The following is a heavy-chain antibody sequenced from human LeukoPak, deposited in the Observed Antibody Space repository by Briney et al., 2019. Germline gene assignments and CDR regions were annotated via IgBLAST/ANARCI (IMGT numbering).Heavy chain of an antibody. CDR2: IFYSGST. V-gene: IGHV4-39*07. CDR3: AKEVVGP. D-gene: IGHD1-26*01. CDR1: GDSISSSIYY. J-gene: IGHJ5*02. Sequence: SQTLSLTCTVSGDSISSSIYYWGWIRQPPGKGLEWIGSIFYSGSTYYNSSLKSRVIISVDTSKNQLSLKLTSVTAADTAVYYCAKEVVGPWGQGTLVTVSS.